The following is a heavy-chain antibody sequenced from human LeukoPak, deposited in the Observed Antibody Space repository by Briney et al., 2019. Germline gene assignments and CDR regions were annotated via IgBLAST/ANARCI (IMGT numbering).Heavy chain of an antibody. CDR2: IYSSGST. CDR3: ARGGEAGLAD. Sequence: PPETLSLTCTVSGASMSSYYWTWIRQPPGKGLEWIGYIYSSGSTNSNPSLKSRVTISVDTSKNQFSLNLSSVTAADTAVCYCARGGEAGLADWGQGTLVTVSS. V-gene: IGHV4-59*01. J-gene: IGHJ4*02. D-gene: IGHD4-17*01. CDR1: GASMSSYY.